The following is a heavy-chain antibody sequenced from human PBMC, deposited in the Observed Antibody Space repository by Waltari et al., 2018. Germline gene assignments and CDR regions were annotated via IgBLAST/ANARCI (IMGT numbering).Heavy chain of an antibody. CDR1: GFTFSDDG. J-gene: IGHJ4*01. D-gene: IGHD2-8*01. V-gene: IGHV3-30*02. CDR3: AKDTHGSNSWSYFHY. CDR2: VRPDGNNP. Sequence: QVQLMESGGDIVQQGGSLRLSCAASGFTFSDDGMPWVRQAPGKGLEWVTFVRPDGNNPVYADSFKGRFTISRDKSKSSLYLQMNSLRPEDTAVYSCAKDTHGSNSWSYFHYWGHGTLVTVSS.